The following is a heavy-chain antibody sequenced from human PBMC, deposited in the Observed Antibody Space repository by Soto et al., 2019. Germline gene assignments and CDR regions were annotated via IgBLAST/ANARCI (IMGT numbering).Heavy chain of an antibody. V-gene: IGHV3-15*01. CDR1: GFTFRNAW. CDR3: TLRRGDYYYYGMDV. CDR2: IKSKTDGGTT. J-gene: IGHJ6*02. D-gene: IGHD3-10*01. Sequence: GGSLRLSCSASGFTFRNAWMNWVRQAPGKGLEWVGRIKSKTDGGTTDYAAPVKGRFTISRDDSKNTLYLQMNSLKTDDTAVYYCTLRRGDYYYYGMDVWGQGTTVTVSS.